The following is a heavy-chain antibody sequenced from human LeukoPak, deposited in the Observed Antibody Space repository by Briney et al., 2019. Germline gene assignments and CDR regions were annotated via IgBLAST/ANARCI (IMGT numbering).Heavy chain of an antibody. CDR2: INHSGST. J-gene: IGHJ4*02. D-gene: IGHD3-3*01. V-gene: IGHV4-34*01. Sequence: SETLSLTCAVYGGSFSGYYWSWIRQPPGKGLEWIGEINHSGSTNYNPSLKSRVTISVDTSKNQFSQKLSSVTAADTAVYYCARARNYDFWSGYLYYFDYWGQGTLVTVSS. CDR3: ARARNYDFWSGYLYYFDY. CDR1: GGSFSGYY.